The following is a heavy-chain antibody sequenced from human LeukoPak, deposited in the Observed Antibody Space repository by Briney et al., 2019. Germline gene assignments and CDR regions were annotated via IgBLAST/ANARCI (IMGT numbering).Heavy chain of an antibody. CDR2: IVHDGTKK. Sequence: PGGSLRLSCAASGFTFSSYGMHWVRQAPGKGLEWVALIVHDGTKKYYADSVKGRFTISRDNSKNTLYVQVNSLRAEDKAVYYCARERTSGWDAFDFWGQGTLVTVSS. J-gene: IGHJ4*02. D-gene: IGHD6-19*01. V-gene: IGHV3-30*03. CDR1: GFTFSSYG. CDR3: ARERTSGWDAFDF.